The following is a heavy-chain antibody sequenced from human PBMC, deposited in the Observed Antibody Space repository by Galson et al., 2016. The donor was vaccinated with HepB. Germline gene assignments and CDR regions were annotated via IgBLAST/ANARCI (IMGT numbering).Heavy chain of an antibody. CDR3: AKWGGYGDS. V-gene: IGHV3-23*01. CDR1: GFTFSAYS. J-gene: IGHJ4*02. CDR2: ITGSGGST. D-gene: IGHD5-12*01. Sequence: SLRLSCAASGFTFSAYSITWVRQTPARGLEWVSGITGSGGSTYYADSVKGRFTISRDNSKNTVFLQMNSLRGEDAATYYCAKWGGYGDSRGQGTLVTVSS.